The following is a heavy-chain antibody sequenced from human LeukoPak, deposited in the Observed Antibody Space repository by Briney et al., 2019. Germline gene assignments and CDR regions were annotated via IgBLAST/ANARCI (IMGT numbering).Heavy chain of an antibody. V-gene: IGHV4-30-4*01. D-gene: IGHD6-19*01. CDR2: IYSSGNT. CDR3: ARTAYSSGWYGDFDY. J-gene: IGHJ4*02. CDR1: GDSISSGYSY. Sequence: SQTLSLTCTVSGDSISSGYSYWSWIRQPPGKGLEWIGYIYSSGNTYYNPSLKSLITMSVDTSKNQFSLKLTFVTAADTAVYYCARTAYSSGWYGDFDYWGQGTLVTVSS.